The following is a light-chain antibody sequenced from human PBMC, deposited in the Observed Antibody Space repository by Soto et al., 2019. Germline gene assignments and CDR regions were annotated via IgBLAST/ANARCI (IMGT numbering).Light chain of an antibody. CDR1: SSDVGGYNY. CDR2: EVS. CDR3: SSYTSSSTVV. Sequence: QSALTQPASVSGSPGQSITISCTGTSSDVGGYNYVSWYQQHPGKAPKLMIYEVSNRPSGVSNRFSGSKSGNTASLTISGLQAEDEAESYCSSYTSSSTVVFGVGTKLTVL. J-gene: IGLJ2*01. V-gene: IGLV2-14*01.